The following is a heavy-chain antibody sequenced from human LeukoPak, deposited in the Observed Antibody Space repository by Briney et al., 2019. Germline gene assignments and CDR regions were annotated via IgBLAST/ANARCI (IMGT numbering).Heavy chain of an antibody. J-gene: IGHJ4*02. V-gene: IGHV4-30-2*01. CDR3: ARTRDFWSGYFDY. CDR1: GVSITSDTYC. CDR2: ILHSGST. D-gene: IGHD3-3*01. Sequence: PSQTLSLTCAVSGVSITSDTYCWSWIRQPPGKGLEWIGYILHSGSTYNNPSLKSRVTISIDTSKSQFSLKLSSVTAADTAVYYCARTRDFWSGYFDYWGQGTLVTVSS.